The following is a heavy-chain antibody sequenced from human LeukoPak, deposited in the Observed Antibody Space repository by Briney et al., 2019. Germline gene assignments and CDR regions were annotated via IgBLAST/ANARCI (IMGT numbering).Heavy chain of an antibody. D-gene: IGHD1-26*01. CDR1: GLTFSNYA. Sequence: GGSLRLSCEASGLTFSNYAMSRVRQTPGKGLEWVSSISSSSSYIYYADSVKGRFTISRDNARNSLYLQMNSLRADDTAVYYCARVSGGKWELLGSVHYWGQGTLVTVSS. V-gene: IGHV3-21*01. CDR2: ISSSSSYI. CDR3: ARVSGGKWELLGSVHY. J-gene: IGHJ4*02.